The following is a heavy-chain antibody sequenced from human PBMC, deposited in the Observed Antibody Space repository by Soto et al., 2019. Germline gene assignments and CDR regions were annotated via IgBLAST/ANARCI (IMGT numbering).Heavy chain of an antibody. Sequence: SETLSLTCSVSGGSISSTSYYWGWIRQPPGKGLEWIGSIYYSGNIYHNPSLKSRISTSVDTSKNQFSLKLNSVTAADTALYYCARLLYDRSGYYYFDYWGRGTLVTVS. CDR3: ARLLYDRSGYYYFDY. CDR2: IYYSGNI. D-gene: IGHD3-22*01. J-gene: IGHJ4*02. V-gene: IGHV4-39*01. CDR1: GGSISSTSYY.